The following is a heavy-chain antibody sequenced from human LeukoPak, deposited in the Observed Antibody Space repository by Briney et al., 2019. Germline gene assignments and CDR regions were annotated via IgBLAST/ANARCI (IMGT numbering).Heavy chain of an antibody. V-gene: IGHV3-66*01. Sequence: GGSLRLSCAASGLTASSNFISWVRQAAGKGLGWGSVIYSGGSTYYADSVKGRFTISTDNSKNTLYLQMNSLRAEDTAVYYCANTYSSSWYPLFDSWGQGTLVTVSS. CDR1: GLTASSNF. D-gene: IGHD6-13*01. J-gene: IGHJ4*02. CDR2: IYSGGST. CDR3: ANTYSSSWYPLFDS.